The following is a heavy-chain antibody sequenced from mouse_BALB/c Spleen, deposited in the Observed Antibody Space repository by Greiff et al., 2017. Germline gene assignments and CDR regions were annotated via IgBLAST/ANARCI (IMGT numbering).Heavy chain of an antibody. CDR3: ARGTYYYGSSYPFAY. V-gene: IGHV5-6-5*01. D-gene: IGHD1-1*01. CDR1: GFTFSSYA. Sequence: EVNVVESGGGLVKPGGSLKLSCAASGFTFSSYAMSWVRQTPEKRLEWVASISSGGSTYYPDSVKGRFTISRDNARNILYLQMSSLRSEDTAMYYCARGTYYYGSSYPFAYWGQGTLVTVSA. CDR2: ISSGGST. J-gene: IGHJ3*01.